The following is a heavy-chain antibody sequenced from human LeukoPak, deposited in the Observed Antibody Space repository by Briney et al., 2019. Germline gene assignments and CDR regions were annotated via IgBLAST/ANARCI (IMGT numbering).Heavy chain of an antibody. CDR3: ARGTYYYGSGSYYKGDY. D-gene: IGHD3-10*01. Sequence: SETLSLTCAVYGRSFSGYYWTWIRQTPGKGLEWIGEINHSGSTNYNPSLKSRVTISVDTSKNQFSLKLSSVTAADTAVYYCARGTYYYGSGSYYKGDYWGQGTLVTVSS. CDR1: GRSFSGYY. J-gene: IGHJ4*02. V-gene: IGHV4-34*01. CDR2: INHSGST.